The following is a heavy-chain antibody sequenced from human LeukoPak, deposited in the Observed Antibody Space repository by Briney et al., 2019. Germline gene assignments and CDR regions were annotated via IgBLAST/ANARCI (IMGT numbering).Heavy chain of an antibody. CDR1: GFTFSSYD. CDR3: ARGITMVRGGGIDY. D-gene: IGHD3-10*01. J-gene: IGHJ4*02. V-gene: IGHV3-13*01. Sequence: PGGSLRLSCAASGFTFSSYDMHWVRQATGKGLEWVSAIGTVGDTYYPGSVKGRFTISRENAKNSLYLQMNSLRAGDTAVYYCARGITMVRGGGIDYWGQGTLVTVSS. CDR2: IGTVGDT.